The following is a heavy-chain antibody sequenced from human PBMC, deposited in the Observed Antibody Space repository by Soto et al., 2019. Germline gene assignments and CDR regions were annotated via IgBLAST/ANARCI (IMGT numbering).Heavy chain of an antibody. Sequence: GGSLILSCAASGFTFTRYSMNWVSKAPGKGLEWVSSISSTTNYIYYGDSIKCRFTISRDNAKNSLYLEMNSLRAEDTAVYYCARESEDLTSNFDYWGQGTLVNVSS. J-gene: IGHJ4*02. CDR3: ARESEDLTSNFDY. V-gene: IGHV3-21*06. CDR1: GFTFTRYS. CDR2: ISSTTNYI.